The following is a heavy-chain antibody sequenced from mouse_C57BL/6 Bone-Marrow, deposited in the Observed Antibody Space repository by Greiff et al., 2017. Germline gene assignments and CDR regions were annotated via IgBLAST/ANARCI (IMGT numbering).Heavy chain of an antibody. V-gene: IGHV1-81*01. D-gene: IGHD2-4*01. J-gene: IGHJ2*01. Sequence: VQLVESGAELARPGASVKLSCKASGYTFTSYGISWVKQRTGQGLEWIGEIYPRSGNTYYNEKFKGKATLTADKSSSTAYMELRSLTSEDSAVYFCARRRVHYDYSDFDYWGQGTTLTVSS. CDR2: IYPRSGNT. CDR3: ARRRVHYDYSDFDY. CDR1: GYTFTSYG.